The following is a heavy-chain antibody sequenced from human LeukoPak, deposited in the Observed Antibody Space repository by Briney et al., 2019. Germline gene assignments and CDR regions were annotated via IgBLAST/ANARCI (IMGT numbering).Heavy chain of an antibody. CDR3: VRDRAHYYGSGTYYPDAFDI. D-gene: IGHD3-10*01. V-gene: IGHV4-61*01. J-gene: IGHJ3*02. Sequence: SETLSLTCTVSGGSISSSSYYWGWIRQPPGKGQEWIGYIYYSGSTNYNPSLKSRVTISVDTSKNQFSLKLSSVTAADTAVYYCVRDRAHYYGSGTYYPDAFDIWGQGTMVTVSS. CDR2: IYYSGST. CDR1: GGSISSSSYY.